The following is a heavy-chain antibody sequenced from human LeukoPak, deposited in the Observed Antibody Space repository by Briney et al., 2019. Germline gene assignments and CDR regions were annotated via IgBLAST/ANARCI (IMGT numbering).Heavy chain of an antibody. CDR1: GYTFTSYG. Sequence: ASVKVSCTASGYTFTSYGISWVRQAPGQGLEWMGWISAYNGNTNYAQKLQGRVTMTTDTSTITVYMELRSLRSDDTAVYYCARKYCSGGSCYFPTTHLDYWGQGTLVTVSS. D-gene: IGHD2-15*01. J-gene: IGHJ4*02. V-gene: IGHV1-18*01. CDR3: ARKYCSGGSCYFPTTHLDY. CDR2: ISAYNGNT.